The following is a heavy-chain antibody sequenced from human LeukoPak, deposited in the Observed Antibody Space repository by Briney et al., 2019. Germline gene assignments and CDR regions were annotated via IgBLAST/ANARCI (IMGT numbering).Heavy chain of an antibody. CDR2: MSFDGSNK. Sequence: GGSLRLSCAASEFTFSSYTMHWVRQAPGKGLEWVAVMSFDGSNKNYADSVKGRFTISRDNSKNTLYLQMNSLRAEDTAVYYCARGDIVVVPAAKTFYYYGMDVWGQGTTVTVSS. V-gene: IGHV3-30-3*01. J-gene: IGHJ6*02. CDR1: EFTFSSYT. D-gene: IGHD2-2*01. CDR3: ARGDIVVVPAAKTFYYYGMDV.